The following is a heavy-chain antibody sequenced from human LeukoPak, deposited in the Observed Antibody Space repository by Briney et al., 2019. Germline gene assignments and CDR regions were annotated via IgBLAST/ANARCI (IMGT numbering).Heavy chain of an antibody. V-gene: IGHV3-48*01. CDR3: AKTMTVYDSSGYYFDY. J-gene: IGHJ4*02. D-gene: IGHD3-22*01. CDR2: ISSSSSTI. Sequence: GGSLRLSCAASGFTFSSYSMNWVRQAPGKGLEWVSYISSSSSTIYYADSVKGRFTISRDNAKNSLYLQMNSLRAEDTAVYYCAKTMTVYDSSGYYFDYWGQGTLVTVSS. CDR1: GFTFSSYS.